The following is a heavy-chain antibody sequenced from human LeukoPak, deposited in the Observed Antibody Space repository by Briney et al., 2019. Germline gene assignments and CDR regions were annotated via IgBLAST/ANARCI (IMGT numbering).Heavy chain of an antibody. CDR3: ARRPITMVRGVPGWFDP. V-gene: IGHV5-51*01. CDR2: IYPRDSDT. D-gene: IGHD3-10*01. CDR1: GYRLTNNW. J-gene: IGHJ5*02. Sequence: GESLKISCKISGYRLTNNWIGWVRQVPGKGLEWMGLIYPRDSDTRYSPSFQGQVTISADKSISTAYLQWSSLKASDTAMYYCARRPITMVRGVPGWFDPWGQGTLVTVSS.